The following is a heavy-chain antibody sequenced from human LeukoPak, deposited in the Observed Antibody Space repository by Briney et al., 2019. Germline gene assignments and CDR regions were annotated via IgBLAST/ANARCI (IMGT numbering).Heavy chain of an antibody. CDR2: IKSKTDGGTT. V-gene: IGHV3-15*01. D-gene: IGHD3-22*01. CDR1: GLSFSNAW. Sequence: GGSLRLSCAASGLSFSNAWMSWVRQAPGKGLEWIGRIKSKTDGGTTDYAAPVKGRFTISRDDSNDTVYLQMNSLKTEDKAVYYCNNYYDSSAYIRGFDYWGQGTLFTVSS. J-gene: IGHJ4*02. CDR3: NNYYDSSAYIRGFDY.